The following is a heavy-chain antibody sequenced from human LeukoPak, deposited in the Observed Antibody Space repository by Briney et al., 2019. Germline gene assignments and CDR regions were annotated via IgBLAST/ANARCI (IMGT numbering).Heavy chain of an antibody. D-gene: IGHD6-19*01. CDR2: IRPSNGNR. CDR1: GYTFTGYY. Sequence: GASVKDSCKASGYTFTGYYMHWVRQAPGQGLEYMGWIRPSNGNRNYAQKVQDRVTLTTDTSTSTVYMELRSLRSDDTAVYYCARAFSASKSCDYWGQGTLVTVSS. CDR3: ARAFSASKSCDY. J-gene: IGHJ4*02. V-gene: IGHV1-18*04.